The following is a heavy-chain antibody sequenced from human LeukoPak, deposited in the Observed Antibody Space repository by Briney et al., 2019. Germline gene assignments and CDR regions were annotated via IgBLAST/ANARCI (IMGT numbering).Heavy chain of an antibody. Sequence: GGSLRLSCAASGFTFSSYAMHWVRQAPGKGLEYVSAISSNGGSTYYANSVKGRFTISRDNSKNTLYLQMGSLRAEDMAVYYCARPKNYDFWSGYYMDVWGKGTTVTVSS. CDR2: ISSNGGST. J-gene: IGHJ6*03. D-gene: IGHD3-3*01. CDR3: ARPKNYDFWSGYYMDV. V-gene: IGHV3-64*01. CDR1: GFTFSSYA.